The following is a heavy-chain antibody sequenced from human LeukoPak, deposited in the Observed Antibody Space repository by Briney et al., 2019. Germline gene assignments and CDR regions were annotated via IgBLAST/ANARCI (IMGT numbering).Heavy chain of an antibody. V-gene: IGHV4-59*01. CDR2: IYYSGST. Sequence: SETLSLTCTVSGGSISSYYWSWIRQPPGKGLEWIGYIYYSGSTNYIPSLKSRVTISVDTSKNQFSLKLSSVTAADTAVYYCARAPPRAGAFDIWGQGTMVTVSS. CDR3: ARAPPRAGAFDI. CDR1: GGSISSYY. J-gene: IGHJ3*02.